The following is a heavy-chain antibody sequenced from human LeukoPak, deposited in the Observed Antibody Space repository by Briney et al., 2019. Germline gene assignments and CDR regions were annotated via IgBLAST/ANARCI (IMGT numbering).Heavy chain of an antibody. CDR3: ARDNNHYYHSNTFDY. D-gene: IGHD3-22*01. Sequence: ASVKVSCKASGYTFSGYYMHWVRQAPGQGLEWMGWINPNSGGTNYAQKFQGRVTMTRDTSISTAYMELSRLRSDDTAVYYCARDNNHYYHSNTFDYWGQGTLVTVSS. J-gene: IGHJ4*02. CDR1: GYTFSGYY. V-gene: IGHV1-2*02. CDR2: INPNSGGT.